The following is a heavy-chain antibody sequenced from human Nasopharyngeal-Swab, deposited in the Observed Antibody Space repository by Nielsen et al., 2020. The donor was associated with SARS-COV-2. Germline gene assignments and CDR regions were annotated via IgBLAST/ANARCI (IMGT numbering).Heavy chain of an antibody. CDR2: IYYSGST. CDR1: GGSVSSYQ. CDR3: ARDVTMVRGTGFDP. Sequence: SETLSLTCSASGGSVSSYQWSWIRQPPGKGLEWIGYIYYSGSTNYNPSLKSRVTISVDTSKNQFSLKLSSVTAADTAVYYCARDVTMVRGTGFDPWGQGTLVTVSS. D-gene: IGHD3-10*01. V-gene: IGHV4-59*02. J-gene: IGHJ5*02.